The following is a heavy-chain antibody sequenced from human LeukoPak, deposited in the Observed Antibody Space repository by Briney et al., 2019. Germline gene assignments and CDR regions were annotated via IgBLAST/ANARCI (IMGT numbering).Heavy chain of an antibody. J-gene: IGHJ4*02. CDR2: IIPIFGTA. CDR1: GGTFSSYA. D-gene: IGHD3-22*01. V-gene: IGHV1-69*01. CDR3: ARVAYYYDRQFDY. Sequence: SVKVSCKASGGTFSSYAISWVRQAPGQGLEWMGGIIPIFGTANYAQKFQGRVTITADESTSTAYMELSSLRSEDTAAYYCARVAYYYDRQFDYWGQGTLVTVSS.